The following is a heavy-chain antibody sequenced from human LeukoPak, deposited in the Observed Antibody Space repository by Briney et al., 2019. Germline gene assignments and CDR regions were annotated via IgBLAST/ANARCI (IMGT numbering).Heavy chain of an antibody. CDR3: VLGGSGSYWTVFNY. Sequence: PGGSLRLSCAASGFTFNYYAISWVRQAPGKGLEWVSAISGSGGSTYYADSVKGRFTISRDNSKNTLYLQMNSLRAEDTAVYYCVLGGSGSYWTVFNYWGQGTLVTVSS. V-gene: IGHV3-23*01. CDR1: GFTFNYYA. D-gene: IGHD3-10*01. CDR2: ISGSGGST. J-gene: IGHJ4*02.